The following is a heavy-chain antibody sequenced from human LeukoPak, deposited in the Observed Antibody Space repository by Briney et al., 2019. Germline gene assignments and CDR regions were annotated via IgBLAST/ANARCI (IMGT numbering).Heavy chain of an antibody. D-gene: IGHD2-2*01. CDR1: GGSISSSSYY. J-gene: IGHJ4*02. V-gene: IGHV4-39*01. CDR3: ARLKTYCSSTSCHPY. CDR2: IYYSGST. Sequence: PSETLSLTCTVSGGSISSSSYYWGWIRQPPGKGLEWIGSIYYSGSTYYNPSLKSRVTISVDTSKNQFSLKLSSVIAADTAVYYCARLKTYCSSTSCHPYWGQGTLVTVSS.